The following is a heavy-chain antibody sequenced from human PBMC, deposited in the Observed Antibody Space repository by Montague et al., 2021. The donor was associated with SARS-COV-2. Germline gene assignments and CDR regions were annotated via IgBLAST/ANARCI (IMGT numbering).Heavy chain of an antibody. V-gene: IGHV4-59*08. CDR3: ARRVHPAFGSGAIDY. CDR1: GGSISNYY. Sequence: SETLSLTCTVSGGSISNYYWSWIRQSPGKGLEWIAYMYYSGSTKYNPSLKSRATISADTSKNQFSLTLSSVTAADMAVYSCARRVHPAFGSGAIDYWGQGTLVTVSS. CDR2: MYYSGST. D-gene: IGHD6-19*01. J-gene: IGHJ4*02.